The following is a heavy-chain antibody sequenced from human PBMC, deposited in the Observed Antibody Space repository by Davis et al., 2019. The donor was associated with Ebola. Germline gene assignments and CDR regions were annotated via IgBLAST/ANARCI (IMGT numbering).Heavy chain of an antibody. V-gene: IGHV1-2*05. CDR1: GYTFTGYY. CDR3: AREGYSYGAYYFDY. Sequence: ASVKVSCKASGYTFTGYYIHWVRQAPGQGLEWMGRVNPNSGDTNYAQKFQGRVTMTRDTSISTAYMELSRLRSDDTVVYYCAREGYSYGAYYFDYWGQGTLVTVSS. J-gene: IGHJ4*02. CDR2: VNPNSGDT. D-gene: IGHD5-18*01.